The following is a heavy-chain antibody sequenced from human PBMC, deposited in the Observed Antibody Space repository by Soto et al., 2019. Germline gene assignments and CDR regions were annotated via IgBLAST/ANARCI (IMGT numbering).Heavy chain of an antibody. J-gene: IGHJ4*02. CDR1: GGSISSYY. CDR2: IYTSGST. D-gene: IGHD3-22*01. CDR3: ARELGSSGNIDY. Sequence: PSETLSLTCAVSGGSISSYYWSWIRQPAGKGLEWIGRIYTSGSTNYNPSLKSRDTMTVDTSKNQFSLKLSSVTAADTAVYYCARELGSSGNIDYWGQGTLVTVSS. V-gene: IGHV4-4*07.